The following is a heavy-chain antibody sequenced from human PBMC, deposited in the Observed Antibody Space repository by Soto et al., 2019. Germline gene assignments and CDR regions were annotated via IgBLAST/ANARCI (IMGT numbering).Heavy chain of an antibody. D-gene: IGHD6-13*01. CDR3: ARRGCGSRWPSVYIDV. CDR2: ISNNGAHT. J-gene: IGHJ6*03. Sequence: EAQLVESGGGLVQPGGSLRLSCAASGFTFSNFEMHWVRQAPGKGLEYVSGISNNGAHTDYAKSVKGRFTISRDNSDNTLYLQMGSLRAVDMALYYCARRGCGSRWPSVYIDVWGKGTTVTVSS. CDR1: GFTFSNFE. V-gene: IGHV3-64*01.